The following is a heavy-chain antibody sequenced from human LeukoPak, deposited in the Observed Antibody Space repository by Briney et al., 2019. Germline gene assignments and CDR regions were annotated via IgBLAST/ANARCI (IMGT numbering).Heavy chain of an antibody. J-gene: IGHJ4*02. Sequence: SETLSLTCAVPGGSISSSNGGSGVRQPPGKGLEWIGEIFHGGSTDYNPSLKSRLTISVDKSKNPFSLKPSSVTAADTAVYYCARAADHSGSGRYPDYWGRGTLVTVSS. CDR3: ARAADHSGSGRYPDY. V-gene: IGHV4-4*02. CDR2: IFHGGST. D-gene: IGHD3-10*01. CDR1: GGSISSSNG.